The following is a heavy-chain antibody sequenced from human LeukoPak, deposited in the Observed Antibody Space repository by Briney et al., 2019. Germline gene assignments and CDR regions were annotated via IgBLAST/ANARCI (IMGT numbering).Heavy chain of an antibody. CDR2: INHSGST. CDR3: ARGRYSSSWYPY. Sequence: SETLSLTCAVYGGSFNDYYWSWIRQPPWKGLEWIGEINHSGSTNYSPSLKSRVTISVDTSKNQFSLRLSSVTAADTAVYYCARGRYSSSWYPYWGQGTLVTVSS. J-gene: IGHJ4*02. CDR1: GGSFNDYY. V-gene: IGHV4-34*01. D-gene: IGHD6-13*01.